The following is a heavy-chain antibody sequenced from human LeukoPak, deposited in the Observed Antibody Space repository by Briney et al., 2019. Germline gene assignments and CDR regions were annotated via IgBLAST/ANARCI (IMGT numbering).Heavy chain of an antibody. CDR3: ARGLDRVVVPAAIGY. D-gene: IGHD2-2*01. CDR1: GYTFTGYY. Sequence: ASVKVSCKASGYTFTGYYMHWVRQAPERGLEWMGWINPNSGGTNYAQKFQGRVTVTRDTSISTAYMELSRLRSDDTAVYYCARGLDRVVVPAAIGYWGQGTLVTVSS. J-gene: IGHJ4*02. CDR2: INPNSGGT. V-gene: IGHV1-2*02.